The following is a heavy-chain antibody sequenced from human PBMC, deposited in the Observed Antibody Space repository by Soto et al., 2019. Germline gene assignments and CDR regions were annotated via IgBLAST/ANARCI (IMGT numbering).Heavy chain of an antibody. CDR1: GDSFSNHA. V-gene: IGHV1-69*12. D-gene: IGHD2-21*01. CDR3: ARDMLSTVVVETPHLFEF. Sequence: QVQLVQSGAEVKKPGSSVKVSCKVSGDSFSNHAISWVRQAPGQGLEWMGAIVPKCATSKVAQKIEGRVTLTACGISNTVYMELRSLRSGDPALYYSARDMLSTVVVETPHLFEFWGQGTLLTVSS. J-gene: IGHJ4*02. CDR2: IVPKCATS.